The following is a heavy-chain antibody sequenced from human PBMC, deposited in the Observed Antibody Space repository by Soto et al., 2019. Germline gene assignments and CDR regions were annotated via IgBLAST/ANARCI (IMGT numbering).Heavy chain of an antibody. Sequence: QVQLVESGGGLVKPGGALRLSCEASGFTFSGYYMTWIRQAPGQGLEWISYISSSGYTIRYADSVEGRFTVSRDDAKKTLYLQMNSLTAEDTAVYYCATGSGGRSEDWAQGPLVTVAS. V-gene: IGHV3-11*01. CDR1: GFTFSGYY. D-gene: IGHD3-3*01. CDR2: ISSSGYTI. J-gene: IGHJ4*02. CDR3: ATGSGGRSED.